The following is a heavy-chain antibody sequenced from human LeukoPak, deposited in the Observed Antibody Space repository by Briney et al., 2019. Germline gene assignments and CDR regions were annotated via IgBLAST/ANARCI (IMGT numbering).Heavy chain of an antibody. CDR2: IYSSGST. V-gene: IGHV4-61*02. CDR3: ARGPRQYCSGGSCYLYYFDY. CDR1: GGSISSGSYY. Sequence: PSETLSLTCTVSGGSISSGSYYWSWIRQPAGKGLEWIGRIYSSGSTNYNPSLKSRVTISLDTSKNQFSLKLSSVTAADTAVYYCARGPRQYCSGGSCYLYYFDYWGQGTLVTVSS. J-gene: IGHJ4*02. D-gene: IGHD2-15*01.